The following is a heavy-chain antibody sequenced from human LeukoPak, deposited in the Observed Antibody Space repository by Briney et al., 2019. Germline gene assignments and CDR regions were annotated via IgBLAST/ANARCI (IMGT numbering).Heavy chain of an antibody. CDR3: ARDRSNYFDY. V-gene: IGHV1-18*01. J-gene: IGHJ4*02. D-gene: IGHD3-16*02. CDR1: GYTFTSYG. Sequence: ASVKVSCKASGYTFTSYGISWVRQAPGQGLEWMGWISAYNGNTNYAQKLQGRVTMTRDTSTSTVYMELSSLRSEDTAVYYCARDRSNYFDYWGQGTLVTVSS. CDR2: ISAYNGNT.